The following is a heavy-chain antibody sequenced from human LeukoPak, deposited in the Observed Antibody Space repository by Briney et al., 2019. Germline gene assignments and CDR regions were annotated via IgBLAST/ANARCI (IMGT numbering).Heavy chain of an antibody. V-gene: IGHV4-59*01. CDR3: ARQQWLEGGYFDS. CDR2: IYYSGST. J-gene: IGHJ4*02. CDR1: SGSFTRYY. Sequence: SETLSLTCTLSSGSFTRYYWSCMRPSPGGGREWIGYIYYSGSTNQNPSLKSRVSISVDTSKNQFSLKLTSVTAADTAVYYCARQQWLEGGYFDSWGQGTLVTVSS. D-gene: IGHD6-19*01.